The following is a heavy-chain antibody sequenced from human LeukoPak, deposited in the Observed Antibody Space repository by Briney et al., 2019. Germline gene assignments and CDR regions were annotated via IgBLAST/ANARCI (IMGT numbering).Heavy chain of an antibody. J-gene: IGHJ4*02. CDR3: AAGRTVMDTVTYFDY. Sequence: SVTVSCKASGFTFTSSAVQWVRQARGQRLEWIGWIVVGSGNTNYAQKFQERVTITRDMSTSTAYMELSSLRSEDMAVYYCAAGRTVMDTVTYFDYWGQGTLVTVSS. CDR1: GFTFTSSA. V-gene: IGHV1-58*01. D-gene: IGHD5-18*01. CDR2: IVVGSGNT.